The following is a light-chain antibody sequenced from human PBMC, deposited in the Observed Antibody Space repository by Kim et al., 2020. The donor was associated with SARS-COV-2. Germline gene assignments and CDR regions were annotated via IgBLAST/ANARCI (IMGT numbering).Light chain of an antibody. J-gene: IGKJ5*01. CDR1: QSVGYF. CDR3: QRSSWPIT. CDR2: DAS. V-gene: IGKV3-11*01. Sequence: SLSQGDGATLSCRASQSVGYFLAWYQQRAGQAPRLLIYDASKRATGIPARFSGSGSGTDFTLTISTLESEDSAIYYCQRSSWPITFGQGTRLEIK.